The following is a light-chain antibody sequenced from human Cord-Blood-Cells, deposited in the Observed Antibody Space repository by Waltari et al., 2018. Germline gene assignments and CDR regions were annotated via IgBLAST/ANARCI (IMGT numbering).Light chain of an antibody. CDR3: QAWDSSTAYV. Sequence: SYELTQPPSVSVSPGQTASITCSGDKLGDKYACWYQQKPGQSPGLFIYQGSKRPSGSPERFSGSNSGNTATLTISGTQAMDEADYYCQAWDSSTAYVFGTGTKVTVL. V-gene: IGLV3-1*01. CDR2: QGS. CDR1: KLGDKY. J-gene: IGLJ1*01.